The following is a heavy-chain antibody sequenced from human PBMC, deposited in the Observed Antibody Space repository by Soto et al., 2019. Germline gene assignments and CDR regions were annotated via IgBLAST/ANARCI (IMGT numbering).Heavy chain of an antibody. CDR3: ARDPHEHWSSYFLDP. D-gene: IGHD3-10*01. J-gene: IGHJ5*02. CDR1: GYSFGIFG. CDR2: ISPYNGKT. V-gene: IGHV1-18*04. Sequence: QVQLVQSGGEVKKPEASVKVSCKASGYSFGIFGMNWVRQSPGLGLEWMGWISPYNGKTEIAEKFQGRVSMAMDTSTSTAYMEVRSLRSEDTAVYFCARDPHEHWSSYFLDPCGQGTLVTVSS.